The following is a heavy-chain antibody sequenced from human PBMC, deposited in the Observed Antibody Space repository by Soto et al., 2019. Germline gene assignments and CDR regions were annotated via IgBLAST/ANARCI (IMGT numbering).Heavy chain of an antibody. J-gene: IGHJ5*02. D-gene: IGHD6-6*01. CDR1: GFTFSQYA. CDR3: AREESVAALNWFDP. V-gene: IGHV3-30-3*01. Sequence: LRLSCAASGFTFSQYALNWVRQAPGKGLEWVAVILYDGTIAHYADSVKGRFTVSRDNSKNTVYLQMDSLSPEDTGVYYCAREESVAALNWFDPWGQGTLVTVSS. CDR2: ILYDGTIA.